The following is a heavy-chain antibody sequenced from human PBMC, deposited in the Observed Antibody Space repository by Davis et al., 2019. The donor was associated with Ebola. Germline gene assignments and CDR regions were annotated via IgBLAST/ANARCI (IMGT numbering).Heavy chain of an antibody. CDR2: ISTNGETT. CDR3: VKDRFTVVVVHGGFDF. Sequence: PGGSLRLSCSASGFTFSSYAMHWVCQAPGKGLESVSRISTNGETTYYAESVKGRFTISRDNSKDTLYLQMRSLRTEDTAVYYCVKDRFTVVVVHGGFDFWGQGALVTVSS. D-gene: IGHD2-15*01. V-gene: IGHV3-64D*06. CDR1: GFTFSSYA. J-gene: IGHJ4*02.